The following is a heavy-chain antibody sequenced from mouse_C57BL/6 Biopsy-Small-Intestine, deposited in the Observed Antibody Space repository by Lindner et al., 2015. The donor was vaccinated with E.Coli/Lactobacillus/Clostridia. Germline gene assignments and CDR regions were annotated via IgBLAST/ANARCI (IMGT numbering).Heavy chain of an antibody. CDR3: ARDYSNYDFDY. V-gene: IGHV5-6*01. Sequence: VQLQESGGDLVKPGGSLKLSCAASGFTFSSYGMSWVRQTPDKRLEWVATISSGGSYTYYPDSVKGRFTISRDNAKNTLYLQMSSLKSEDTAMYYCARDYSNYDFDYWGQGTTLTVSS. D-gene: IGHD2-5*01. CDR2: ISSGGSYT. CDR1: GFTFSSYG. J-gene: IGHJ2*01.